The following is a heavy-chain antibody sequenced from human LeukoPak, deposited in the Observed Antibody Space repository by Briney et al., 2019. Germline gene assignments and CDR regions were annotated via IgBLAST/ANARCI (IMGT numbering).Heavy chain of an antibody. CDR2: ISSSSSYI. CDR3: ARGHCSSTSCYIYYYYGMDV. J-gene: IGHJ6*02. Sequence: GGSLRLSCAASGFTFSSYSMNWVRQAPGKGLEWVSSISSSSSYIYYADSVKGRFTISRDNAKNSLYLQMNSLRAEDTAVYYCARGHCSSTSCYIYYYYGMDVWGQGTTVTVSS. V-gene: IGHV3-21*01. D-gene: IGHD2-2*01. CDR1: GFTFSSYS.